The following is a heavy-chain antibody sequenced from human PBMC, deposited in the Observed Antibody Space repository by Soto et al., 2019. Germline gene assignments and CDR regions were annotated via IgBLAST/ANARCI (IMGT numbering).Heavy chain of an antibody. J-gene: IGHJ5*02. D-gene: IGHD2-8*02. CDR3: ARGYWDAPALLTARWFDT. Sequence: PAATLPLKSAVYVLSFRGYYWSWIRQPPGQGLEWIGEINHSGSTNYNPSLKSRVTISVDTSKNQFSLKLSSVTAADTAVYYCARGYWDAPALLTARWFDTWGQVTLSTVSA. CDR1: VLSFRGYY. CDR2: INHSGST. V-gene: IGHV4-34*01.